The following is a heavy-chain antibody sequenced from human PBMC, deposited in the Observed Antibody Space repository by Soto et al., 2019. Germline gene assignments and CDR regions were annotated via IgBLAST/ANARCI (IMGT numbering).Heavy chain of an antibody. J-gene: IGHJ6*02. CDR3: ARAYCGRTSCPRALDV. CDR2: MSYDGTTK. CDR1: GFSFSSSA. V-gene: IGHV3-30-3*01. D-gene: IGHD2-2*01. Sequence: PGGSLRLSCAASGFSFSSSAMHWVRQAPGKGLEWVALMSYDGTTKNYADSVKGRFTISRDNSKNALYLQMNSLISEDTAVYYCARAYCGRTSCPRALDVWGQGTTVTVSS.